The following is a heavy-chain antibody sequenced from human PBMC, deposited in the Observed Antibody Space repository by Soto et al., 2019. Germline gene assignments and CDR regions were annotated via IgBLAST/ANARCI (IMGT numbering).Heavy chain of an antibody. CDR2: IYYSGST. D-gene: IGHD1-26*01. V-gene: IGHV4-61*01. Sequence: QVQLQESGPGLVKPSETLSLTCTVSGGSVSSGSYYWSWIRQPPGKGLEWIGYIYYSGSTNYNPSPKSRVTISVDTSKNPFPRKLGSVTAADTAVYYCARGWSYPYYYDMDVWGQGTTVTVSS. CDR1: GGSVSSGSYY. J-gene: IGHJ6*02. CDR3: ARGWSYPYYYDMDV.